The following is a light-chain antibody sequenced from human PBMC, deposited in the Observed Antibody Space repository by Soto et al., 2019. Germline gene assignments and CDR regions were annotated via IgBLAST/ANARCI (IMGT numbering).Light chain of an antibody. CDR2: EVS. CDR3: SSYAGSNHFHVV. V-gene: IGLV2-8*01. CDR1: SSDVGGYNY. Sequence: QSVLTQPPSASGSPGQSVTISCTGTSSDVGGYNYVSWYQQHPGKAPKLMIYEVSKRPSGVPDRFSGSKSGNTASLTVSGLQAEDEADYYCSSYAGSNHFHVVFGGGTKLTVL. J-gene: IGLJ2*01.